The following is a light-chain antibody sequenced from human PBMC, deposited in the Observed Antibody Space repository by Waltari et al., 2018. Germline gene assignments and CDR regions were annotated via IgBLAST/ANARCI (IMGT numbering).Light chain of an antibody. CDR3: AVWDDSLIGRV. CDR2: RND. J-gene: IGLJ3*02. V-gene: IGLV1-47*01. Sequence: QSVLRPPPSASGTPGQRVTISCSGTSSYVGSNYVYWYQHPPGTVPKLLIYRNDQRPSGVPDRFSGSKSGTSASLAISGLQSEDESDYYCAVWDDSLIGRVFGGGTKLTVL. CDR1: SSYVGSNY.